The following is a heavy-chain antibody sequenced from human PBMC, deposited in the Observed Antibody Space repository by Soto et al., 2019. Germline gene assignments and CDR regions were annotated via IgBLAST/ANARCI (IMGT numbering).Heavy chain of an antibody. CDR3: ARVTFTPNWFDS. CDR1: GDSISSPAYY. CDR2: VYYRGSI. J-gene: IGHJ5*01. V-gene: IGHV4-30-4*01. Sequence: SETLSLTCTVSGDSISSPAYYWSWIRQAPGKGLELIGYVYYRGSIYYTPSFESRVSISIDTSKNQFSLRLTSVTAADSAVYFCARVTFTPNWFDSWGQGILVTVS. D-gene: IGHD3-16*01.